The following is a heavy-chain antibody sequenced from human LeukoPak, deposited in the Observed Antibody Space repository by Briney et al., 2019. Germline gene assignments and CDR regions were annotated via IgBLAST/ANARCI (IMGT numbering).Heavy chain of an antibody. D-gene: IGHD4-17*01. J-gene: IGHJ3*02. CDR2: INPSGGST. Sequence: ASVKISCKASGYTFTSYDINWVRQAPGQGLEWMGIINPSGGSTSYAQKFQGRVTMTRDTSTSTVYMELSSLRSEDTAVYYCARPTTVTKTWHAFDIWGQGTMVTVSS. CDR1: GYTFTSYD. CDR3: ARPTTVTKTWHAFDI. V-gene: IGHV1-46*03.